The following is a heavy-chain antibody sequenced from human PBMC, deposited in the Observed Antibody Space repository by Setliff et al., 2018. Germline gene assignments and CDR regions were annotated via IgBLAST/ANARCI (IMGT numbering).Heavy chain of an antibody. CDR2: INTGGGTT. Sequence: GVSLRLSCAASGFTISSSAMSWVRQAPGKGLEWVSAINTGGGTTYYADSVKGRFTISRDNSRDTVFLQMNNVRTEDTALYYCARGEKYYSDSSGYSLDFWGQGTLVTVSS. CDR1: GFTISSSA. J-gene: IGHJ4*02. V-gene: IGHV3-23*01. D-gene: IGHD3-22*01. CDR3: ARGEKYYSDSSGYSLDF.